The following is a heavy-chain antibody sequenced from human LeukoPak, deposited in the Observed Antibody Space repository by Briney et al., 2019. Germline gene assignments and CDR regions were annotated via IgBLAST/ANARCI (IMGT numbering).Heavy chain of an antibody. CDR2: IHYSGST. V-gene: IGHV4-59*01. J-gene: IGHJ4*02. CDR1: GDSISSYY. D-gene: IGHD6-13*01. Sequence: SETLSLTCTVSGDSISSYYWSWIRQPPGKVLEWIGYIHYSGSTNYNPSLKSRVTISVDTSKNQFFLILSSVTTADTAVYYCAREVVAAAGTVDYWGQGTLVTVSS. CDR3: AREVVAAAGTVDY.